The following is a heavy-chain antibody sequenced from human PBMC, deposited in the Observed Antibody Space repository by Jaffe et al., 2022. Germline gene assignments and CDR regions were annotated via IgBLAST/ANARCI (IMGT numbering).Heavy chain of an antibody. CDR2: IKQDGSEK. CDR3: ARGAHLKRTDFDWLLYYFDY. D-gene: IGHD3-9*01. CDR1: GFTFSSYW. V-gene: IGHV3-7*05. Sequence: EVQLVESGGGLVQPGGSLRLSCAASGFTFSSYWMSWVRQAPGKGLEWVANIKQDGSEKYYVDSVKGRFTISRDNAKNSLYLQMNSLRAEDTAVYYCARGAHLKRTDFDWLLYYFDYWGQGTLVTVSS. J-gene: IGHJ4*02.